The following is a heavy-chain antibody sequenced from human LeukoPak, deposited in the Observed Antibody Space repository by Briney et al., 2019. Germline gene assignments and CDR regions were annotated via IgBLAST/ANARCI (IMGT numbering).Heavy chain of an antibody. J-gene: IGHJ4*02. CDR1: GFTFSSYA. CDR3: VKRGKPKYGSGWYYFDY. V-gene: IGHV3-23*01. CDR2: ISGSGGST. D-gene: IGHD6-19*01. Sequence: GGSLRLSCAASGFTFSSYAMSWVRQAPGKGLEWVSAISGSGGSTYYADSVKGRFTISRDNSKNTLCLQINSLRAEDTAVYFCVKRGKPKYGSGWYYFDYWGQGTLVTVSS.